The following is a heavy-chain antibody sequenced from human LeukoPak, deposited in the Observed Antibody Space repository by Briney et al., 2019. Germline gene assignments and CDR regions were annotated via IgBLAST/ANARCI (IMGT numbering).Heavy chain of an antibody. CDR3: ARDSAKVYYYDSTGNWFDP. J-gene: IGHJ5*02. V-gene: IGHV1-18*01. CDR1: GYTFTSYG. Sequence: ASVKVSCKASGYTFTSYGISWVRQAPGQGLEWMGWISAYNGNTNYAQKLQGRVTMTRDTSTSTVYMELSSLRSEDTAVYYCARDSAKVYYYDSTGNWFDPWGQGTLVTVSS. D-gene: IGHD3-22*01. CDR2: ISAYNGNT.